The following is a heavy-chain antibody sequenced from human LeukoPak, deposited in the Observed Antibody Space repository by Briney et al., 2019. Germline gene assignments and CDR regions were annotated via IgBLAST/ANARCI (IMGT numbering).Heavy chain of an antibody. J-gene: IGHJ4*02. D-gene: IGHD1-26*01. CDR3: AALGDSIY. Sequence: GGSLRLSCAAPGFAFSSYDMHWVRQVSGKGLEWVSAIGHAGDTYYADPVKGRFTISREDAKNYFFLQMNSLRAGDTAVYFCAALGDSIYWGQGTLVTVSS. V-gene: IGHV3-13*01. CDR1: GFAFSSYD. CDR2: IGHAGDT.